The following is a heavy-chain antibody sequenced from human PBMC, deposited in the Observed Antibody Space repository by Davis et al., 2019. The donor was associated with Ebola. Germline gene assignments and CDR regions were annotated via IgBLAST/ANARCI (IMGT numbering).Heavy chain of an antibody. J-gene: IGHJ6*04. D-gene: IGHD2-2*01. CDR3: AKDPAPEVPAALYYYYYGVDV. CDR1: GFTFSTYS. CDR2: ISSDNDYI. V-gene: IGHV3-21*01. Sequence: GESLKISCAASGFTFSTYSMSWVRQAPGKGLEWVSSISSDNDYIYYADSAKGRFTISRDNARNSLYLQVNSLRAEDTAVYYCAKDPAPEVPAALYYYYYGVDVWGKGTTVTVSS.